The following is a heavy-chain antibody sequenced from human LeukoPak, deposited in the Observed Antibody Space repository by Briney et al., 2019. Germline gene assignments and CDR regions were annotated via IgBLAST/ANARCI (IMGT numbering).Heavy chain of an antibody. D-gene: IGHD3-22*01. J-gene: IGHJ4*02. CDR1: DGSIRSSSYY. CDR3: ARIGRDSSGYYYVDY. V-gene: IGHV4-39*07. CDR2: IYYSGST. Sequence: PSETLSLTCTVSDGSIRSSSYYWGWIRQPPGKGLEWIGSIYYSGSTYYNPSLKSRVTISVDTSKNQFSLKLSSVTAADTAVYYCARIGRDSSGYYYVDYWGQGTLVTVSP.